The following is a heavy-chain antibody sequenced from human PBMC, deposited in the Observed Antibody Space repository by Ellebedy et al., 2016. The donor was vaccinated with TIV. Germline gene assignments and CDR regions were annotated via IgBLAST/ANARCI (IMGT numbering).Heavy chain of an antibody. CDR2: TYYMSKWYN. D-gene: IGHD6-6*01. CDR3: ARSPIATRLIDY. V-gene: IGHV6-1*01. Sequence: SQTLSLTCVISGGSVSSNRSAWTWIRQSPSRGLEWLGRTYYMSKWYNDYAVSVKGRMTISPDTSKNQFSLQLNSVTPGDTAIYYCARSPIATRLIDYWGQGTLVSVPS. J-gene: IGHJ4*02. CDR1: GGSVSSNRSA.